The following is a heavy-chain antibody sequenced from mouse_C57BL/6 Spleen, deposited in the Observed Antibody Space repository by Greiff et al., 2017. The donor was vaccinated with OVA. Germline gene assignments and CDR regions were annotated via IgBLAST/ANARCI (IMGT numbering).Heavy chain of an antibody. CDR3: ARRTVVATD. CDR1: GFTFSDYG. CDR2: ISSGSSTI. V-gene: IGHV5-17*01. D-gene: IGHD1-1*01. J-gene: IGHJ2*01. Sequence: VQLKESGGGLVKPGGSLKLSCAASGFTFSDYGMHWVRQAPEKGLEWVAYISSGSSTIYYADTVKGRFTISRDNAKNTLFLQMTSLRSEDTAMYYCARRTVVATDWGQGTTLTVSS.